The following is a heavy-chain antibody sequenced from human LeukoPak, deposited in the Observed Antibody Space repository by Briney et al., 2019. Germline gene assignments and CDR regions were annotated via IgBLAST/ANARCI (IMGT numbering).Heavy chain of an antibody. Sequence: GGSLRLSCAASGFTFSSYAMSWVRQAPGKGLEWVSAISGSGGSTYYADSVKGRFTISRDNSKNTLYLQMNSLRAEDTAVYYCAKASPSYSSGWPDAFDIWGQGTMVTVSS. D-gene: IGHD6-19*01. CDR1: GFTFSSYA. CDR3: AKASPSYSSGWPDAFDI. CDR2: ISGSGGST. J-gene: IGHJ3*02. V-gene: IGHV3-23*01.